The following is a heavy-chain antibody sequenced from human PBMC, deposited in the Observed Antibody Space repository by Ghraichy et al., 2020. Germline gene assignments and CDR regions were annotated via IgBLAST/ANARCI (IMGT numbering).Heavy chain of an antibody. CDR2: ISAYNGNT. CDR1: GYTFTSYG. J-gene: IGHJ5*02. Sequence: ASVKVSCKASGYTFTSYGISWVRQAPGQGLEWLGWISAYNGNTNYAQKLQGRVTMTTDTSTSTAYMELRSLRSDDTAVYYCARVGSSWWRNWFDPWGQGTLVTVSS. V-gene: IGHV1-18*01. D-gene: IGHD6-13*01. CDR3: ARVGSSWWRNWFDP.